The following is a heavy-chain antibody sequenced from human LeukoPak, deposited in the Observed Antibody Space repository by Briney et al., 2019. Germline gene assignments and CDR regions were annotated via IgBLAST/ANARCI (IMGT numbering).Heavy chain of an antibody. CDR3: ARHVVAAAVIDY. J-gene: IGHJ4*02. D-gene: IGHD6-13*01. Sequence: PETLSLTCTVSGGSISSSSYYWGWIRQPPGKGLEWIGSIYYSGSTYYNPSLKSRVTISVDTSKNQFSLKLSSVTAADTAVYYCARHVVAAAVIDYWGQGTLVTVSS. CDR1: GGSISSSSYY. V-gene: IGHV4-39*01. CDR2: IYYSGST.